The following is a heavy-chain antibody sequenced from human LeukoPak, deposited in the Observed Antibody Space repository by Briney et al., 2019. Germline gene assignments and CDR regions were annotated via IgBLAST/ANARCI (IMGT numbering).Heavy chain of an antibody. CDR3: ARDLNRADFDY. CDR1: GFGISSYD. J-gene: IGHJ4*02. CDR2: IWFDGSAK. Sequence: GGSLRLSCAASGFGISSYDMHWVRQAPGKGLEWVAIIWFDGSAKYYGDSVKGRFTISRDNSKNTLYLQMNSLRVEDTAVYYCARDLNRADFDYWGQGTLVAVSS. V-gene: IGHV3-33*01. D-gene: IGHD1-14*01.